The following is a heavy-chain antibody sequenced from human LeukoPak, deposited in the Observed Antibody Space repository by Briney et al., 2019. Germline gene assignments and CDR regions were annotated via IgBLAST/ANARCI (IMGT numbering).Heavy chain of an antibody. J-gene: IGHJ4*02. CDR2: ISGSVVST. Sequence: QAGGSLRLSCAASGFTFSISAMSWVRQAQGKRLEWVSGISGSVVSTYYADSVKGRFTISRDNSKNTLYLQMNSLRAEDTAVYYCARRAGAYSHPYDYWGQGTLVTVSS. V-gene: IGHV3-23*01. D-gene: IGHD4/OR15-4a*01. CDR3: ARRAGAYSHPYDY. CDR1: GFTFSISA.